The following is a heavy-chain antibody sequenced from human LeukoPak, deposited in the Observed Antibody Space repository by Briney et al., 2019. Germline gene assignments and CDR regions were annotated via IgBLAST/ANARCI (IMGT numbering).Heavy chain of an antibody. Sequence: ASVKVSCKASGYTFTSYDINWVRQATGQGLEWMGWMNPNSGNTGYAQKFQGRVTMTSNTSISTAYMELSSLRSEDTAVDYCARPDRRWSGYYTLGYWGQGTLVTVSS. CDR3: ARPDRRWSGYYTLGY. CDR2: MNPNSGNT. J-gene: IGHJ4*02. V-gene: IGHV1-8*01. CDR1: GYTFTSYD. D-gene: IGHD3-3*01.